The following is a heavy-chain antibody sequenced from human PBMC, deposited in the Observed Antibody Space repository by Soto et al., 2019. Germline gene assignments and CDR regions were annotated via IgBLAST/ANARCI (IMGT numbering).Heavy chain of an antibody. V-gene: IGHV1-46*03. CDR3: ARDSSIVTSWFDP. D-gene: IGHD3-3*02. CDR1: GYTFTSYY. J-gene: IGHJ5*02. CDR2: INPSGGST. Sequence: EASVKVSCKASGYTFTSYYMHWVRQAPGQGLEWMGIINPSGGSTSYAQKFQGRGTMSMDTSTSTVYMELSSLRSEDPAVYYCARDSSIVTSWFDPWGKGTLVPVSS.